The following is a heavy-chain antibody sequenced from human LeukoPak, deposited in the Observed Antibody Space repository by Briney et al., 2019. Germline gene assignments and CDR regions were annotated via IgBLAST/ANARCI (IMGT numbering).Heavy chain of an antibody. CDR3: ARIGAGYSRDY. V-gene: IGHV3-30-3*01. Sequence: PGGSLRLSCAASGFTFSTFAMHWVRQAPGKGLEWVAVISYDGSNYYYADSVKGRFTISRDNSKNTLYLQMNSLRAEDTAVYYCARIGAGYSRDYWGQGTLVTVSS. J-gene: IGHJ4*02. D-gene: IGHD6-13*01. CDR1: GFTFSTFA. CDR2: ISYDGSNY.